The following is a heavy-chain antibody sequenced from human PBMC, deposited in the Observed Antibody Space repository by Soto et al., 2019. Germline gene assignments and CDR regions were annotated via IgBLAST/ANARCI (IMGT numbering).Heavy chain of an antibody. CDR1: GGSFSGYY. V-gene: IGHV4-34*01. CDR2: INHSGST. CDR3: ARVLKVVVAATFAFDI. Sequence: QVQLQQWGAGLLKPSETLSLTCAVYGGSFSGYYWSWIRQPPGKGLEWIGEINHSGSTNYNPSLNSRVTLSEDTSKNQFSLTLSSVTAADTAVYYCARVLKVVVAATFAFDIWGQGNPGHRLL. J-gene: IGHJ3*02. D-gene: IGHD2-15*01.